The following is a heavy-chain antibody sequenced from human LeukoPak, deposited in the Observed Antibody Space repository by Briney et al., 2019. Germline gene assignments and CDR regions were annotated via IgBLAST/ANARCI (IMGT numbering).Heavy chain of an antibody. CDR1: GYTFTDYY. CDR3: AGEYCSGAACYKSFDY. V-gene: IGHV1-2*02. CDR2: LNPDSGAS. J-gene: IGHJ4*02. D-gene: IGHD2-15*01. Sequence: ASVKVSCKASGYTFTDYYMHWVRQAPGQGLEWMGWLNPDSGASKSAQKFQGRVTMTRDTSISTAYMELSSLRADDTALYYCAGEYCSGAACYKSFDYWGQGTLVTVSS.